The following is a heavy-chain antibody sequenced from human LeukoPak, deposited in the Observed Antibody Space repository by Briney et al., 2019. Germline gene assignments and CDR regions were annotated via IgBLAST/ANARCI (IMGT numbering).Heavy chain of an antibody. D-gene: IGHD6-13*01. J-gene: IGHJ4*02. Sequence: PGGSXRLSCXXSGFTFSSYAMHWVRQAPGKGLEYVSAISSNGGSTYYANSVKGRFTISRDNSKNTLYLQMGSLRAEDMAVYYCARASAAAGPFDYWGQGTLVXX. V-gene: IGHV3-64*01. CDR1: GFTFSSYA. CDR2: ISSNGGST. CDR3: ARASAAAGPFDY.